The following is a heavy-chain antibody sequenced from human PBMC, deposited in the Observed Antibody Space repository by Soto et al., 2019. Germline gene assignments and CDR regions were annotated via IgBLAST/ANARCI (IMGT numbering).Heavy chain of an antibody. CDR3: AREPATAKPEGVDF. CDR1: GYTFTNYY. Sequence: ASVKVSCKASGYTFTNYYIHWVRQAPGQGLEWMGWINPNSGGTKYAPKFQGGATMTRDTSITTAYMELSRLRSGDTAVYYCAREPATAKPEGVDFWGQGTLVTVSS. J-gene: IGHJ4*02. D-gene: IGHD1-1*01. V-gene: IGHV1-2*02. CDR2: INPNSGGT.